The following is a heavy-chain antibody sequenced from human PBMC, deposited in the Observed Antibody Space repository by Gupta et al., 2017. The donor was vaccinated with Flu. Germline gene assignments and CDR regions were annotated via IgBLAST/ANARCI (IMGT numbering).Heavy chain of an antibody. CDR3: ARAWDVTTQPTDY. D-gene: IGHD4-4*01. Sequence: FSTYSINWVRQAPGKGLEWVSSISSSSSYIYYADSVKGRFTISRDNAKNSLYLQMNSLRAEDTAVYYCARAWDVTTQPTDYWGQGTLVTVSS. J-gene: IGHJ4*02. V-gene: IGHV3-21*01. CDR1: FSTYS. CDR2: ISSSSSYI.